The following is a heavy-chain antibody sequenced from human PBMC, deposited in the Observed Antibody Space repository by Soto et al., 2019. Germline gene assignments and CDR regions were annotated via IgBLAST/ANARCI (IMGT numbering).Heavy chain of an antibody. D-gene: IGHD5-18*01. Sequence: SETLSLTCTVSGGSISSYYWSWIRQPPGKGLEWIGYIYYSGSTNYNPSLKSRDTISADTSKNQFSLKLSSVTAADTAVYYCARGHPERIQLWSRIVGWFDPWGQGTLVTVSS. J-gene: IGHJ5*02. V-gene: IGHV4-59*01. CDR1: GGSISSYY. CDR2: IYYSGST. CDR3: ARGHPERIQLWSRIVGWFDP.